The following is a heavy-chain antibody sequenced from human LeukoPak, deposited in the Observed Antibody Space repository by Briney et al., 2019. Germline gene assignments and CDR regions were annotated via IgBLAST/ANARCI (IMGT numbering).Heavy chain of an antibody. Sequence: GGSLRLSCAASGFTFSGYAMSWVRQATGESPEWVSALGSGGRGSHYADSVKGRFTISRDDSKNTLYLQMNSLRAEDTAVYFCARPGLAVAGTRWFDPWGQGTLVTVSS. CDR1: GFTFSGYA. CDR3: ARPGLAVAGTRWFDP. V-gene: IGHV3-23*01. CDR2: LGSGGRGS. J-gene: IGHJ5*02. D-gene: IGHD6-19*01.